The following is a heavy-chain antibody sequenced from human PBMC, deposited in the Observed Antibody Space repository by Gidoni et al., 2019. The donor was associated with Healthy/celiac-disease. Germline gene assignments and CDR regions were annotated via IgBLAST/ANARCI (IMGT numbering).Heavy chain of an antibody. Sequence: EVQLLESGGGVVKRGGSLRLSCAPSGVPFGICAMSWVRPAPGKGLEGVSTISGSGDSTYYADSMKGRFTISRDNSKNTLFLQMNSLTAEDTAVYYCAKDLSWPYLDYSGQGALVTVSS. J-gene: IGHJ4*02. D-gene: IGHD6-13*01. CDR3: AKDLSWPYLDY. CDR2: ISGSGDST. V-gene: IGHV3-23*01. CDR1: GVPFGICA.